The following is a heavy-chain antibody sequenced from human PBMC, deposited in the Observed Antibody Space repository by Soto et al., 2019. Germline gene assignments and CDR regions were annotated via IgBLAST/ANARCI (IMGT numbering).Heavy chain of an antibody. D-gene: IGHD5-18*01. J-gene: IGHJ5*02. Sequence: PGGSLRLSCAASGFTFSSYAMHWVRQAPGKGLEWVAVISYDGSNKYYADSVKGRFTISRDNSKNTLYLQMNSLRAEDTAVYYCAREMGQLWLHEGGFDPWGQGTLVTVSS. V-gene: IGHV3-30-3*01. CDR1: GFTFSSYA. CDR3: AREMGQLWLHEGGFDP. CDR2: ISYDGSNK.